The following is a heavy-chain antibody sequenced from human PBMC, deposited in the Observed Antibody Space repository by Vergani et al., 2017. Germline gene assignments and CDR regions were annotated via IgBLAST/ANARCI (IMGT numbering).Heavy chain of an antibody. CDR2: IYPGDSDT. J-gene: IGHJ5*02. Sequence: EVQLVQSGAEVKTPGESLKISCTGSGYSFTSYWIGWVRQMPGKGLEWMGIIYPGDSDTSYSPSLQGQVTISADKSISTAYLQWSSLKASDTAMSYCGKLPSSFQSGVGWFDPWGQGTLVTVSS. CDR1: GYSFTSYW. CDR3: GKLPSSFQSGVGWFDP. D-gene: IGHD2-2*01. V-gene: IGHV5-51*01.